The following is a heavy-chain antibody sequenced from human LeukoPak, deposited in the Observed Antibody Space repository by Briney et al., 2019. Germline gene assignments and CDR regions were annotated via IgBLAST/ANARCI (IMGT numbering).Heavy chain of an antibody. V-gene: IGHV3-7*01. CDR3: ARSYYDSSRFRASDI. CDR1: GFTFSNDW. CDR2: IKQDGSEK. J-gene: IGHJ3*02. D-gene: IGHD3-22*01. Sequence: GGSLRLSCTASGFTFSNDWMTWVRQAPGKGLEWVANIKQDGSEKYYVDSVRGRFTISRDNAKNSLYLQMNTLRAEDTAVYYCARSYYDSSRFRASDIWGQGTMVTVSS.